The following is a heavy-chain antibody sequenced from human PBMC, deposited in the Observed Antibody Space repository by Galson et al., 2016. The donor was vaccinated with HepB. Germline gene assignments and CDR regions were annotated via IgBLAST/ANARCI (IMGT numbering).Heavy chain of an antibody. V-gene: IGHV3-30-3*01. CDR2: ISNDGNIK. CDR1: GFTFATYA. CDR3: ARDYRYSSGWSTYYYVMDV. J-gene: IGHJ6*02. Sequence: SLRLSCAASGFTFATYAIQWVRQAPGKGLEWVAVISNDGNIKYYANSVKGRFTISRDNSKNTLYLQMNSLRAEDTAVYYCARDYRYSSGWSTYYYVMDVWGQGTTVTVSS. D-gene: IGHD6-19*01.